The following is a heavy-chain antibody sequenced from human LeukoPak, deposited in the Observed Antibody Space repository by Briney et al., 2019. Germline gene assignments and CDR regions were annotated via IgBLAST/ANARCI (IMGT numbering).Heavy chain of an antibody. D-gene: IGHD6-19*01. CDR1: GLNFNKYD. CDR2: ITGRSDKT. V-gene: IGHV3-23*01. CDR3: AKGGWLDD. J-gene: IGHJ4*02. Sequence: GGPLRLFCAASGLNFNKYDMTWARQAPGKGLQWVSTITGRSDKTYYTDSVKGRFVTSRDNSKDTLYLQMNSLRAEDTALYYCAKGGWLDDLGQGALVTVSS.